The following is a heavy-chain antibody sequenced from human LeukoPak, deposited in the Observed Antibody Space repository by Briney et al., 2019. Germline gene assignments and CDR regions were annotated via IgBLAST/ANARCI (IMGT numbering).Heavy chain of an antibody. CDR3: AKAPVTTCSGAYCYPFDS. V-gene: IGHV3-23*01. CDR2: ISVSGNT. Sequence: GGSLRLSCAASGFTLSSYAMSWVRQAPGKGLEWVSAISVSGNTYHADSVKGRFTISRDSSKNTLYLKMNRMRAGDAAVYYCAKAPVTTCSGAYCYPFDSWSQGSLLTVSS. D-gene: IGHD2-15*01. J-gene: IGHJ4*02. CDR1: GFTLSSYA.